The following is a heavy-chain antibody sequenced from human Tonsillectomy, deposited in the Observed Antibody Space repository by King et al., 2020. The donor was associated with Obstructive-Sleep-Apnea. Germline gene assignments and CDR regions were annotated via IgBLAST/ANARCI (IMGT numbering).Heavy chain of an antibody. CDR2: LYHTGST. J-gene: IGHJ4*02. V-gene: IGHV4-59*01. CDR1: GGSISSFY. Sequence: VQLQESGPGLVKPSETLSLTCTVSGGSISSFYWSWIRQPPGKGLEWLGHLYHTGSTNYNPSLTSRVTISVDTSKKHFSLRLSSVTAADTAVYYCAKWHQYGGTRYYFDYWGQGTLVTVSS. D-gene: IGHD2-8*01. CDR3: AKWHQYGGTRYYFDY.